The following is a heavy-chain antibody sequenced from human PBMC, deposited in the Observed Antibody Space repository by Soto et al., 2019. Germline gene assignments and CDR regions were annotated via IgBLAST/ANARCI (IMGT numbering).Heavy chain of an antibody. J-gene: IGHJ5*02. Sequence: SGGSLRLSCAASGFTFSSYAMHGVRQAPGKGLEWVAVISYDGSNKYYADSVKGRFTISRDNSKNTLYLQMNSLRAEDTAVYYCARDYYYDSSGLPLTWAPWGQGTLVTVSS. V-gene: IGHV3-30-3*01. CDR2: ISYDGSNK. D-gene: IGHD3-22*01. CDR3: ARDYYYDSSGLPLTWAP. CDR1: GFTFSSYA.